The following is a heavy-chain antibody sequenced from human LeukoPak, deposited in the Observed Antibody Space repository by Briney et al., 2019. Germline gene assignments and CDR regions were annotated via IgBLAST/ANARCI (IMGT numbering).Heavy chain of an antibody. CDR2: ISYSGIN. CDR3: ARDVRRRDGYNYAEV. V-gene: IGHV4-59*01. Sequence: SETLSLTCTVSGGSISSYYWSWVRQPPGKGLEWIGYISYSGINNYNPSLKSRVTISVDTSKNHFSLKLTSVTAADTAVYYCARDVRRRDGYNYAEVWGQGTLVTVSS. CDR1: GGSISSYY. D-gene: IGHD5-24*01. J-gene: IGHJ4*02.